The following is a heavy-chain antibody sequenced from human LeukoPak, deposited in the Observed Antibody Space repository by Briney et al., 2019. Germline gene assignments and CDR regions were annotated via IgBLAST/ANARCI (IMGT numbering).Heavy chain of an antibody. CDR1: GYTFTSYD. D-gene: IGHD6-13*01. Sequence: ASVKVSCKASGYTFTSYDINWVRQATGQGLEWMGWMNPNSGNTGYAQKFQGRVTTTRNTSISTAYMELSSLRSEDTAVYYCASRDIAAATSFDYWGQGTLVTVSS. V-gene: IGHV1-8*01. CDR3: ASRDIAAATSFDY. J-gene: IGHJ4*02. CDR2: MNPNSGNT.